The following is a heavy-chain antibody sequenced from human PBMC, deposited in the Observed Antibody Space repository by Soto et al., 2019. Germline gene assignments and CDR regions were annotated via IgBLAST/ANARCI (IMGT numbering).Heavy chain of an antibody. D-gene: IGHD3-10*01. Sequence: QVQLVESGGGVVQPGRSLRLSCAASGFTFSSYGMHWVRQAPGKGLEWVAVISYDGSNKYYADSVKGRFTISRDNSKNTLYLQMNSLRAEDTAVYYCAKDKWFGEFIYGMDVWGQGTTVTVSS. CDR2: ISYDGSNK. J-gene: IGHJ6*02. CDR1: GFTFSSYG. V-gene: IGHV3-30*18. CDR3: AKDKWFGEFIYGMDV.